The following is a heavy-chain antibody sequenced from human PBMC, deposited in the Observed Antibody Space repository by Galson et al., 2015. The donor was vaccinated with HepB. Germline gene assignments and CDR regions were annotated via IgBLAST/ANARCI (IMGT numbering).Heavy chain of an antibody. Sequence: QSGAEVKKPGESLKISCKGSGYTFTSYWIAWVRQVPGKGLEWMGIIYPGDSDTRYSPSFQGQVTISVDKSISSAYLQWSSLRASDTAMYYCARGYGREENFDYWGQGTLVTVSS. J-gene: IGHJ4*02. D-gene: IGHD6-13*01. V-gene: IGHV5-51*03. CDR3: ARGYGREENFDY. CDR1: GYTFTSYW. CDR2: IYPGDSDT.